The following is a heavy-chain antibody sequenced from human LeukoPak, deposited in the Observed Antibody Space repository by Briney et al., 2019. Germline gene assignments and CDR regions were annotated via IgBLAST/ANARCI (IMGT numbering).Heavy chain of an antibody. Sequence: SETLSLTCTVSGGSISSSSYYWGWIRQPPGKGLEWIGSIYYSGSTYYNPSLKSRVTISVDTSKNQFSLKLSSVTAADTAVYYCGRLVYYYMDVWGKGTTVTVSS. CDR3: GRLVYYYMDV. CDR1: GGSISSSSYY. CDR2: IYYSGST. V-gene: IGHV4-39*01. J-gene: IGHJ6*03.